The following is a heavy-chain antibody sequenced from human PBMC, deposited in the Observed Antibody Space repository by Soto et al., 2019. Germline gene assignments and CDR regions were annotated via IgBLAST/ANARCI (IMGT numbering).Heavy chain of an antibody. V-gene: IGHV1-46*01. CDR1: GYTFTSYY. J-gene: IGHJ3*02. CDR3: ARNQQLVRLGYRGYDAFDI. D-gene: IGHD6-6*01. Sequence: GASVKVSCKASGYTFTSYYMHWVRQAPGQGLEWMGIINPSGGSTSYAQKFQGRVTMTRDTSTSTVYMELSSLRSEDTAVYYCARNQQLVRLGYRGYDAFDIWGQGTMVTVSS. CDR2: INPSGGST.